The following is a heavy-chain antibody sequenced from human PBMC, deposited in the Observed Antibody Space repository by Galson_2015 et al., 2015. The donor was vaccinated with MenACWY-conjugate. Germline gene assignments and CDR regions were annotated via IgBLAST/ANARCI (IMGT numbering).Heavy chain of an antibody. J-gene: IGHJ6*02. CDR2: ISSSSGTI. D-gene: IGHD2-15*01. V-gene: IGHV3-48*04. CDR1: GFTFSGYS. Sequence: SLRLSCAASGFTFSGYSMNWVRQGPGKGLEWLSYISSSSGTIYYADSVKGRFTISRDNARDSLYLQMNSLRVEDTAVYYCARDKIYCSAGNCYSFYYYYGMDVWGQATTVTVSS. CDR3: ARDKIYCSAGNCYSFYYYYGMDV.